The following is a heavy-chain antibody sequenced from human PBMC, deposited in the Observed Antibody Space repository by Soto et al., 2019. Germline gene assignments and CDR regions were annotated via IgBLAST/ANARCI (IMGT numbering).Heavy chain of an antibody. CDR3: ARESRGSGSYFDY. D-gene: IGHD3-10*01. J-gene: IGHJ4*02. CDR1: GYTFATYA. Sequence: QVQLVQSGAEVEKPGASVKVSCKASGYTFATYAMHWVRQAPGQSLEWMAWINGGSGDTKYSQKFQGRVIITRDTSASTAYMELSSLRSEDTGVYYCARESRGSGSYFDYWGQGALVTVSS. V-gene: IGHV1-3*01. CDR2: INGGSGDT.